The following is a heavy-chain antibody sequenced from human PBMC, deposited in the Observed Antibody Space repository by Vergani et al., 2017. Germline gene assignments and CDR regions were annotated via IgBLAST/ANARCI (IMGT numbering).Heavy chain of an antibody. D-gene: IGHD6-13*01. J-gene: IGHJ6*03. CDR3: ASATYSSSRYYFDYYYMDV. CDR2: MNPNSGNT. Sequence: QVQLVQSGAEVKKPGASVKVSCKASGYTFTSYDINWVRQATGQGLEWMGWMNPNSGNTGYAQKFQGRVTMTRNTSISTAYMELSSLRSEDTAVYYCASATYSSSRYYFDYYYMDVWGKGTTVTVSS. V-gene: IGHV1-8*01. CDR1: GYTFTSYD.